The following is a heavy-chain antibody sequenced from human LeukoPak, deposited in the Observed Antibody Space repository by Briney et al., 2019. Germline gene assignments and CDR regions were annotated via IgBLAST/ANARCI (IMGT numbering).Heavy chain of an antibody. J-gene: IGHJ6*03. CDR3: ARGITVFYMDV. Sequence: GGSLRLSCAASGFTFSSYAMHWVRQAPGKGLEWVAVISYDGSNKYYADSVKGRFTISRDNSKNTLYLQMNSLRAEDTAVYYCARGITVFYMDVWGKGTTVTVSS. V-gene: IGHV3-30-3*01. CDR2: ISYDGSNK. CDR1: GFTFSSYA. D-gene: IGHD1-14*01.